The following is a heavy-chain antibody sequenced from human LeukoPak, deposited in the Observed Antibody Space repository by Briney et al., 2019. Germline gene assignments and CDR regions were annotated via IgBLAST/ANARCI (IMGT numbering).Heavy chain of an antibody. Sequence: GGSLSLSCAASGFTVSSNYMSWVRQAPGKGLQWVSVIYSGGGTYYADSVKGRFTISRDNSKNTLYLQMNSLRAEDTAVYYCARYRNYYDSSGYYPFDYWGQGTLVTVSS. D-gene: IGHD3-22*01. J-gene: IGHJ4*02. CDR2: IYSGGGT. V-gene: IGHV3-53*01. CDR3: ARYRNYYDSSGYYPFDY. CDR1: GFTVSSNY.